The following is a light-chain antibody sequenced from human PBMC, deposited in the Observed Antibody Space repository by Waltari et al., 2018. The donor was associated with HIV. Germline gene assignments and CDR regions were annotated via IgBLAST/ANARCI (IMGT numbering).Light chain of an antibody. CDR2: ATS. CDR3: QQVNGYPLT. CDR1: QNIYSC. V-gene: IGKV1-9*01. Sequence: DIQYTQSPSFLSAPIGDRVTLTCRASQNIYSCLVWYQQKPGRAPQVLIYATSTLQTGVPSRFSGSGTWTEFALTITNLQPDDFATYYCQQVNGYPLTFGGGTKVEIK. J-gene: IGKJ4*01.